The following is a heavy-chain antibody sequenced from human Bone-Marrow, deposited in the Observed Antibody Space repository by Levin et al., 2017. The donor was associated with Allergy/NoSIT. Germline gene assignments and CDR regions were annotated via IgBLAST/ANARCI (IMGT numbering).Heavy chain of an antibody. CDR2: IWYDGSNK. V-gene: IGHV3-33*01. Sequence: GGSLRLSCAASGFTFSSYGMHWVRQAPGKGLEWVAVIWYDGSNKYYADSVKGRFTISRDNSKNTLYLQMNSLRAEDTAVYYCARARSYGSQRDAFDSWGQGTMVTVSS. J-gene: IGHJ3*02. CDR1: GFTFSSYG. CDR3: ARARSYGSQRDAFDS. D-gene: IGHD5-18*01.